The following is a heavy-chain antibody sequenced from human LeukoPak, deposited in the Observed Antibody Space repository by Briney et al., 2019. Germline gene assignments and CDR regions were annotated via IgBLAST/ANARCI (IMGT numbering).Heavy chain of an antibody. CDR1: GFTFSSYA. J-gene: IGHJ3*02. CDR3: AKSVAPYCSGGSCFDAFDI. CDR2: ISHSGAST. D-gene: IGHD2-15*01. Sequence: GGSLRLSYAASGFTFSSYAMNWVRQAPGKGLEWVSAISHSGASTYYADSVKGRFTISRDNSKNTLYLQMNSLRAEDTAVYYCAKSVAPYCSGGSCFDAFDIWGQGTMVTVSS. V-gene: IGHV3-23*01.